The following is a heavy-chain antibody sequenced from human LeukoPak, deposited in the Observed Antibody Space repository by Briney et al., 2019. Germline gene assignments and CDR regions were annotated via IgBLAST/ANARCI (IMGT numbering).Heavy chain of an antibody. Sequence: GGSLRLSCTASGFTFGDYAMSWVRQAPGKGLAWVGFIRSKAYGGTTEYAASVKGRFTISRDDSKSIAYLQMNSLKTEDTAVYYCTRDGTYYYDSSGYYLPFFDYWGQGTLVTVSS. CDR1: GFTFGDYA. J-gene: IGHJ4*02. CDR3: TRDGTYYYDSSGYYLPFFDY. V-gene: IGHV3-49*04. CDR2: IRSKAYGGTT. D-gene: IGHD3-22*01.